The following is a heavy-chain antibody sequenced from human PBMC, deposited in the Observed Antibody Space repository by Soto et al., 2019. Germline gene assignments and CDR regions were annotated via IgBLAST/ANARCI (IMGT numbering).Heavy chain of an antibody. CDR1: GFTFSSYG. CDR2: IWYDGSNK. V-gene: IGHV3-33*01. CDR3: ARDRGTTVTTFGY. J-gene: IGHJ4*02. Sequence: QVQLLESGGGVVQPGRSLRLSCAASGFTFSSYGMHWVRQAPGKGLEWVAVIWYDGSNKYYADSVKGRFTISRDNSKNTLYLQMNSLRAEDTAVYYCARDRGTTVTTFGYWGQGTLVTVSS. D-gene: IGHD4-17*01.